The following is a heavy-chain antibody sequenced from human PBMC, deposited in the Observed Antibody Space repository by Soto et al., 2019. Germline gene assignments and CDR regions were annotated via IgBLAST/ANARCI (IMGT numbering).Heavy chain of an antibody. D-gene: IGHD5-18*01. Sequence: GGSLRLSCAASGFTFSSYAMSWVRQAPGKGLEWVSGISGSVGSTYYADSVKGRFTISRDNSKNTLYLQTNSLRAEDTAVYYCAKERGYNYGYDAMDVWGQGTTVTVSS. V-gene: IGHV3-23*01. J-gene: IGHJ6*02. CDR1: GFTFSSYA. CDR2: ISGSVGST. CDR3: AKERGYNYGYDAMDV.